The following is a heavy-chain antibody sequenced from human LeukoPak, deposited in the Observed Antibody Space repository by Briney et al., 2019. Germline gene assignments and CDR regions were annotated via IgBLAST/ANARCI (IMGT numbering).Heavy chain of an antibody. CDR1: GGTFSSYA. J-gene: IGHJ6*03. V-gene: IGHV1-18*01. Sequence: ASVKVSCKASGGTFSSYAISWVRQAPGQGLEWMGWISGYNGNTNYAQHLQGRVTMTTDTSTSIAYMDLRSLRSDDTAVYYCARGKFWTGRAATHYYYYMDVWGKGTTVTVSS. D-gene: IGHD3/OR15-3a*01. CDR3: ARGKFWTGRAATHYYYYMDV. CDR2: ISGYNGNT.